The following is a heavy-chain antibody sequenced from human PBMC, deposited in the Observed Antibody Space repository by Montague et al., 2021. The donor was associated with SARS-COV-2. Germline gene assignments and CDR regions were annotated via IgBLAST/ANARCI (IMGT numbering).Heavy chain of an antibody. Sequence: TLSLTCTVSGGAINSGDFYWSWIRQPAGKGLEWIGRIYVTGSTRYSPSLESRVTMSIDTAKGQFSLKLSSVTAADTGVYYCVGDAYNPLDGNWGQGTLVTVPS. J-gene: IGHJ4*02. CDR1: GGAINSGDFY. V-gene: IGHV4-61*02. D-gene: IGHD2-21*01. CDR3: VGDAYNPLDGN. CDR2: IYVTGST.